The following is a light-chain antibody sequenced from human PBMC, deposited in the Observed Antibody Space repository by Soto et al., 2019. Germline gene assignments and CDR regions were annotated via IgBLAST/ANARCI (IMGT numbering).Light chain of an antibody. J-gene: IGKJ1*01. CDR2: GAS. Sequence: TQSPATLSVSVGERVTLSCRASQSVRNNLAWYQQKPGQAPRLLIYGASSRATGIPDRFSGSGSGTDFTLTISRLEPEDFAVYYCQQYGSSLWTFGQGTKVDIK. CDR3: QQYGSSLWT. V-gene: IGKV3-20*01. CDR1: QSVRNN.